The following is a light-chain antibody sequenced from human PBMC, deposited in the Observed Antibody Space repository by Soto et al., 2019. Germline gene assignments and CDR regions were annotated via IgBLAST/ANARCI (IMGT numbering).Light chain of an antibody. CDR3: SSYTSSSTLV. J-gene: IGLJ1*01. V-gene: IGLV2-14*01. Sequence: QSALTQPASVSGSPGQSITISCTGTSSDVGGYTYVSWYQQHPGKAPKLMIYKVSNRPSGISNRFSGSKSGNTASLTISGLQAEDEADYYCSSYTSSSTLVFGTGTKVTVL. CDR2: KVS. CDR1: SSDVGGYTY.